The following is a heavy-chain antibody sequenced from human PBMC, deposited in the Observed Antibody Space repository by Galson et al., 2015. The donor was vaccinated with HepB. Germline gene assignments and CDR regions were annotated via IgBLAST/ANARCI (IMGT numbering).Heavy chain of an antibody. CDR2: ISSSSSTI. D-gene: IGHD3-10*01. CDR1: GFTFSSYS. J-gene: IGHJ5*02. CDR3: ARRRYGGYNWFDP. Sequence: SLRLSCAASGFTFSSYSMNWVRQAPGKGLEWVSYISSSSSTIYYADSVKGRFTISRDNAKNSLYLQMNSLRAEGTAVYYCARRRYGGYNWFDPWGQGTLVTVSS. V-gene: IGHV3-48*01.